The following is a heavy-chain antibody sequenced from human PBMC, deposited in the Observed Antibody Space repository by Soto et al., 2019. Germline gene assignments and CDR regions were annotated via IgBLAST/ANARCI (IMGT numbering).Heavy chain of an antibody. D-gene: IGHD3-10*01. CDR3: ARHYGYYSYYMDV. CDR1: GDSISNNNFY. CDR2: IYYSGST. J-gene: IGHJ6*03. Sequence: QLQLQESGPGLVKPSETLSLTCTVSGDSISNNNFYWGWISQPPGKGLEWIGTIYYSGSTYYNPSLKSRVTISVDTSNNQLSLKLSSVTAADTAVYYCARHYGYYSYYMDVWTKGTTVTVSS. V-gene: IGHV4-39*01.